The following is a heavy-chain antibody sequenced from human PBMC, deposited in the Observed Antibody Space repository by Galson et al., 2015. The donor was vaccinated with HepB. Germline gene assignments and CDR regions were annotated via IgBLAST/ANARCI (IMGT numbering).Heavy chain of an antibody. Sequence: SLRLSCAASGFNFSAYSMNWVRQAPGEGLQWVSYIGKTSRGIYYTYSVKGRFTISRDNAKNSVTPQMNSLRVEDTAVYYCVRWGSFDSRGQGTLVIVSS. V-gene: IGHV3-48*01. CDR3: VRWGSFDS. D-gene: IGHD3-16*01. CDR1: GFNFSAYS. CDR2: IGKTSRGI. J-gene: IGHJ4*02.